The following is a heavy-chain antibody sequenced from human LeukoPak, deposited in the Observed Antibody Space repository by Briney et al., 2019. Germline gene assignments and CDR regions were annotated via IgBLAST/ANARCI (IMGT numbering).Heavy chain of an antibody. CDR2: INHSGST. V-gene: IGHV4-34*01. D-gene: IGHD3-9*01. Sequence: SETLSLTCAVYGGSFSGYYWSWIRQPPGKGLEWVGEINHSGSTNYNPSLKSRVTISVDTSKNQFSPKLSSVTAADTAVYYCARGPYYDILTGYYSYNWFDPWGQGTLVTVSS. J-gene: IGHJ5*02. CDR1: GGSFSGYY. CDR3: ARGPYYDILTGYYSYNWFDP.